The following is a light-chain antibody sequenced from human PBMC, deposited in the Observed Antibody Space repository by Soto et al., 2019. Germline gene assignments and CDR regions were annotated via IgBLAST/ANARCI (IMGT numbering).Light chain of an antibody. CDR1: QSISTY. CDR2: TAS. V-gene: IGKV1-39*01. Sequence: DIHVNLSPSSLSAYVGDRVTITCRASQSISTYLNWYLQKPGKAPNLLMYTASNLQSGVPSRFSGSGSGTDFTLTISSLQPEDFATYYCQQSYSTPISFGQGTRLEIK. J-gene: IGKJ5*01. CDR3: QQSYSTPIS.